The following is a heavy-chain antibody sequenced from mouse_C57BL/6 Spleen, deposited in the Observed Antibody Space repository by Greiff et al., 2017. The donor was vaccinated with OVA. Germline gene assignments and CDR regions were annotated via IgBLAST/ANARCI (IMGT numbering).Heavy chain of an antibody. V-gene: IGHV1-81*01. CDR3: VYYYGSSYY. CDR2: IYPRSGNT. Sequence: QVHVKQSGAELARPGASVKLSCKASGYTFTSYGISWVKQRTGQGLEWIGEIYPRSGNTYYNEKFKGKATLTADKSSSTAYMELRSLTSEDSAVYFCVYYYGSSYYWGQGTTLTVSS. D-gene: IGHD1-1*01. CDR1: GYTFTSYG. J-gene: IGHJ2*01.